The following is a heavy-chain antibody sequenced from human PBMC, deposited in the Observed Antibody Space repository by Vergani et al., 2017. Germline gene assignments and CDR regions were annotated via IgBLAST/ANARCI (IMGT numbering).Heavy chain of an antibody. CDR1: GDSVSSNTVA. D-gene: IGHD1-26*01. CDR2: TYYRSKWYY. V-gene: IGHV6-1*01. Sequence: QVQLQQSGPGLVKPSQTLSLTCAISGDSVSSNTVAWNWLRQSPLRGLEWLGRTYYRSKWYYDYAMAVNSRIHINPDTSKNHFSLQLDSVTPEGTAVYYGARQVGAFDSWGQGTIVTVSS. J-gene: IGHJ3*02. CDR3: ARQVGAFDS.